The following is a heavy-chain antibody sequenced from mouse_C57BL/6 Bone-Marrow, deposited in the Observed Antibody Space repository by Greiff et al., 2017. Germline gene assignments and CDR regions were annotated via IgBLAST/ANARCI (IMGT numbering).Heavy chain of an antibody. CDR1: GFSLTSYG. Sequence: VQLQESGPGLVQPSQSLSITCTVFGFSLTSYGVHWVRQPPGTGLEWLGVLWSGGSTDYNAAFISRLRFSKDDSKSQVFFKMNSLLSDDTAIYYCAKRDDYDGYAMDYWGQGTSVTVSS. J-gene: IGHJ4*01. CDR2: LWSGGST. CDR3: AKRDDYDGYAMDY. D-gene: IGHD2-4*01. V-gene: IGHV2-4*01.